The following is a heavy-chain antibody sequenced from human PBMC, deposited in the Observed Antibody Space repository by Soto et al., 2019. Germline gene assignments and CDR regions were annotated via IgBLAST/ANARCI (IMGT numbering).Heavy chain of an antibody. Sequence: GSLRLSCAASGFTFSSYRMNWVRQAPGKGLEWVSYISSGSSTIYYADSVKGRFTISRDNAKNSLYLQMNSLRDEDTAVYYCARDPDYYDSSGYYPEYFQHWGQGTLVTVSS. J-gene: IGHJ1*01. CDR2: ISSGSSTI. CDR3: ARDPDYYDSSGYYPEYFQH. V-gene: IGHV3-48*02. CDR1: GFTFSSYR. D-gene: IGHD3-22*01.